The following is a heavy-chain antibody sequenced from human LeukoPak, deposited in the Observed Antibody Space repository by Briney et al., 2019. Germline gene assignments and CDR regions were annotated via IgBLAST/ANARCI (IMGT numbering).Heavy chain of an antibody. CDR3: ASVGEVAVLDY. Sequence: PSETLSLTCTVSGGSISSYYWSWIRQPPGKGLEWIGYIYYSGSTNYNPSLKSRLTISVDTSKNQFSLKLSSVTAADTAVYYCASVGEVAVLDYWGQGTLVTVSS. D-gene: IGHD3-10*01. CDR1: GGSISSYY. CDR2: IYYSGST. J-gene: IGHJ4*02. V-gene: IGHV4-59*01.